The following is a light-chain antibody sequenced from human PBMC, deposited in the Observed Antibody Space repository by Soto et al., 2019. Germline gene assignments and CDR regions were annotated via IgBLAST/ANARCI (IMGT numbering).Light chain of an antibody. CDR3: GSYTSGNTLEV. J-gene: IGLJ1*01. Sequence: QSVLTQPASGSASPGQSITISCTGTSSDVARYNYVSWYQQHPGKAPKLMIYDVSNRPSGVSNRFSGSKSGNTASLTISGLQAEDEADYYCGSYTSGNTLEVFGTGTKVTVL. V-gene: IGLV2-14*03. CDR1: SSDVARYNY. CDR2: DVS.